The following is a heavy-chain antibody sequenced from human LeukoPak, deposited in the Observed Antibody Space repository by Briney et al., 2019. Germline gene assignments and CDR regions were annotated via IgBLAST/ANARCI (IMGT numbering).Heavy chain of an antibody. CDR1: GGSISSYY. D-gene: IGHD3-22*01. CDR3: ARHRGYERTGYYFLDAFDF. Sequence: SETLSLTCTVSGGSISSYYWSWIRQPPGKGLEWIGYIYISGSTDYNPSLKSRVTISLDTSKNLFSLKLSSLTAADTAVYCCARHRGYERTGYYFLDAFDFWGQGTMVTVSS. V-gene: IGHV4-4*09. J-gene: IGHJ3*01. CDR2: IYISGST.